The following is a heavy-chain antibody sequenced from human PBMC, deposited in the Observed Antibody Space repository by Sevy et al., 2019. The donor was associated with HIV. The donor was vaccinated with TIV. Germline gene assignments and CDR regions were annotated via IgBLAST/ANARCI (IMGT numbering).Heavy chain of an antibody. Sequence: SKTLSLTCAVYGGSFSGYYWSWIRQPPGKGLEWIGEINHSGSTNYNPSLKSRVTISVDTSKNQFSLKLSSVTAADTAVYYCARGHSSSGWYYYYGMDVWGQGTTVTVSS. V-gene: IGHV4-34*01. CDR1: GGSFSGYY. D-gene: IGHD6-19*01. CDR3: ARGHSSSGWYYYYGMDV. CDR2: INHSGST. J-gene: IGHJ6*02.